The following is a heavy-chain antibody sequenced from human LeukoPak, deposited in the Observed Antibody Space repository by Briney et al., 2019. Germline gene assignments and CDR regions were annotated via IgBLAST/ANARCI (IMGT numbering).Heavy chain of an antibody. D-gene: IGHD3-22*01. CDR1: GFTFSSYG. CDR3: ARSYYYDSSHTVDY. J-gene: IGHJ4*02. CDR2: IWYDGSNK. V-gene: IGHV3-33*01. Sequence: PGRSLRLSCAASGFTFSSYGMHWVRQAPGKGLEWVAVIWYDGSNKYYADSVKGRFTISRDNSKNTLYLQMNSLRAEDTAVYYCARSYYYDSSHTVDYWGQGTPVTVSS.